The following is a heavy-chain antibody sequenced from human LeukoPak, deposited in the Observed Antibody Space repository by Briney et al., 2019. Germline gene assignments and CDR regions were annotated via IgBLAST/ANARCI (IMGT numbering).Heavy chain of an antibody. Sequence: SETLSLTCAVYGGSLSGYYWGWIRQPPGKGLEWIGEINHSGSTNYNPSLKSRVTISVDTSKNQLSLKLSSVTAADTAAYYCARGLRYFDRRGAFDIWGQGTMVTVSS. D-gene: IGHD3-9*01. CDR2: INHSGST. CDR3: ARGLRYFDRRGAFDI. V-gene: IGHV4-34*01. CDR1: GGSLSGYY. J-gene: IGHJ3*02.